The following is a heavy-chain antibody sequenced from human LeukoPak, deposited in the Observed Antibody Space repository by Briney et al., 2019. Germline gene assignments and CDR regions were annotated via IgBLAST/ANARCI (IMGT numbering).Heavy chain of an antibody. J-gene: IGHJ3*02. CDR3: ARDPCGGDCYAFDI. CDR2: IWYDGSNK. V-gene: IGHV3-33*01. CDR1: GFTFSSYG. Sequence: GGSLRLSCAASGFTFSSYGMHWVRQAPGKGLEWVAVIWYDGSNKYYADSVKGRFTISRDNSKNTLYLQMNSLRAEDTAVYYFARDPCGGDCYAFDIWGQGTMVTVSS. D-gene: IGHD2-21*02.